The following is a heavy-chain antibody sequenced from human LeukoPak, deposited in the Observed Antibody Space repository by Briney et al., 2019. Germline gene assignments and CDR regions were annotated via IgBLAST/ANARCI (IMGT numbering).Heavy chain of an antibody. D-gene: IGHD3-22*01. CDR3: ASPRGDDSGGYYTWYFHH. Sequence: KTSETLSLTCAVSGGSISSNTWWSWVRQPPGKGLEWIGSGSTYYNPSLKSRVTISVDTSKNQFSLKLSSVTTADTAVYFCASPRGDDSGGYYTWYFHHWGQGILVTVSS. CDR1: GGSISSNTW. V-gene: IGHV4-4*02. CDR2: SGST. J-gene: IGHJ1*01.